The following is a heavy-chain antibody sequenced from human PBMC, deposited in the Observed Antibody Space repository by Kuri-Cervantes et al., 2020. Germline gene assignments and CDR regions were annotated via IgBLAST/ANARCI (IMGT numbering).Heavy chain of an antibody. CDR1: GGSISSSSYY. CDR2: IYYSGST. V-gene: IGHV4-39*07. D-gene: IGHD3-10*01. Sequence: GSLRLSCTVSGGSISSSSYYWGWIRQPPGKGLEWIGSIYYSGSTIYNPSLKSRLTISVDTSKYQFSLRLTSVTAADTAVYYCARTEYNWFDPWGQGTLVTVSS. CDR3: ARTEYNWFDP. J-gene: IGHJ5*02.